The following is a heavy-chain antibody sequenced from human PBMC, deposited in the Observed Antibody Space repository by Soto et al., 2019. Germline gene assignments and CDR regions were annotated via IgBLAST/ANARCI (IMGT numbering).Heavy chain of an antibody. J-gene: IGHJ4*02. Sequence: GGSLRLSCVASGFTFSSYAMSWVRQAPGRGLEWVSVISGSGGSTYYADSVKGQFSISRDNSKNTLYLQMNSLRAEDTAVYYCAKDLDIVVVIVATQFDYWGQGTLVTVSS. CDR1: GFTFSSYA. CDR2: ISGSGGST. CDR3: AKDLDIVVVIVATQFDY. V-gene: IGHV3-23*01. D-gene: IGHD2-15*01.